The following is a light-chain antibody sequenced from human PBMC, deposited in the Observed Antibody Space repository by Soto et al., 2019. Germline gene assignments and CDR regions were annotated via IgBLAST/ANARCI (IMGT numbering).Light chain of an antibody. Sequence: QPVLTQPASVSVSPGQSITISCTGTSSDVGGYNYVSWYQQHPGKAPKLMIYEVSNRPSGVSNRFSGSKSGNTASLTISGLQAEDEADYYCSSYTSSSTQVFGGGTKLTVL. CDR2: EVS. V-gene: IGLV2-14*01. CDR3: SSYTSSSTQV. J-gene: IGLJ2*01. CDR1: SSDVGGYNY.